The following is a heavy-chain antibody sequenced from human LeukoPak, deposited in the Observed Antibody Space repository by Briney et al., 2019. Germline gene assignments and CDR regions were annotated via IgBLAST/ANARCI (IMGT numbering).Heavy chain of an antibody. CDR2: IRYDGSNK. D-gene: IGHD3-22*01. CDR1: GFTFSSYG. Sequence: GGSLRLSCAASGFTFSSYGMHWVRQAPGKGLEWVAFIRYDGSNKYYADSVKGRFTISRGNSKNTLYLQMNSLRAEDTAVYYCAKDLTYYYDSSGYGDAFDIWGQGTMVTVSS. J-gene: IGHJ3*02. CDR3: AKDLTYYYDSSGYGDAFDI. V-gene: IGHV3-30*02.